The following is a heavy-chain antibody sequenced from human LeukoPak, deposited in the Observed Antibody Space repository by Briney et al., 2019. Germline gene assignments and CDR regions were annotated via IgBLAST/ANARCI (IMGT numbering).Heavy chain of an antibody. D-gene: IGHD3-10*01. CDR1: GGSFSGYY. Sequence: SETLSLTCGVYGGSFSGYYWSWIRQPPGKGLEWVGEINDSGRSNYKSSLKSRVTISEDTSKNQFSLKLSSVTAADTAVYYCARRSMRRITMVRGVRGTAFDIWGQGTMVTVSS. J-gene: IGHJ3*02. V-gene: IGHV4-34*01. CDR3: ARRSMRRITMVRGVRGTAFDI. CDR2: INDSGRS.